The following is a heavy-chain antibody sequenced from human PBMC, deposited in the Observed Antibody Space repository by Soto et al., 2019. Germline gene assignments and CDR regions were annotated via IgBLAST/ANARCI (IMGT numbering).Heavy chain of an antibody. D-gene: IGHD2-15*01. V-gene: IGHV3-48*02. J-gene: IGHJ6*02. CDR1: GFTFSSYS. CDR3: ARDIGCSGGSCYYYVMDG. CDR2: INSISSTI. Sequence: PGGSLRLSCAASGFTFSSYSMNWVRQAPGKGLEWVSYINSISSTIYYADSVKGRFTISRDNAKNSLYLQMNSLRDEDTAVYYCARDIGCSGGSCYYYVMDGWAQGTTVTVSS.